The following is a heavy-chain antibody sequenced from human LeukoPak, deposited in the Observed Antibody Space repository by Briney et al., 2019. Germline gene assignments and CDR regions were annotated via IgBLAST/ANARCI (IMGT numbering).Heavy chain of an antibody. CDR2: IIPIFGTA. Sequence: SVKVSCKASGYTFTSYAISWVRQAPGQGLEWIGGIIPIFGTANYAQKFQGRVTITADESTSTAYMELSSLRSEDTAVYYCASPVDLDYYGSGSSPYGMDVWGQGTTVTVSS. D-gene: IGHD3-10*01. CDR3: ASPVDLDYYGSGSSPYGMDV. CDR1: GYTFTSYA. J-gene: IGHJ6*02. V-gene: IGHV1-69*13.